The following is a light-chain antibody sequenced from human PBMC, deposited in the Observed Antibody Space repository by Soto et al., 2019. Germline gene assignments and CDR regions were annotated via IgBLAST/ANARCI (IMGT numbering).Light chain of an antibody. V-gene: IGLV2-14*01. CDR1: SSDVCNYKY. CDR3: FSYTSSGTYV. J-gene: IGLJ1*01. CDR2: EVS. Sequence: QSVLTQPASVSWSPGQSITISCTGTSSDVCNYKYVSWYQQHPGKAPKLMIYEVSNRPSGVSNRFSGSKSGNTASLTISGLQAEDETDYYCFSYTSSGTYVFGTGTKVTVL.